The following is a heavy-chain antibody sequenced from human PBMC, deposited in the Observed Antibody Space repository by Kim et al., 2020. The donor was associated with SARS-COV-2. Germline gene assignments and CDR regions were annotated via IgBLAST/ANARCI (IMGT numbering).Heavy chain of an antibody. V-gene: IGHV3-30*18. CDR2: ISYDGSNA. D-gene: IGHD2-15*01. CDR3: AKEGCLGGGGCAEYFQD. CDR1: GFSFSSYG. Sequence: GGSLRLSCAASGFSFSSYGMHWVRQAPGRGLEWVGVISYDGSNAYYGDSVKGRFTISRDNFRNTVYLEMSSLRVEDTAVYFCAKEGCLGGGGCAEYFQDWGQGTLVTVSS. J-gene: IGHJ1*01.